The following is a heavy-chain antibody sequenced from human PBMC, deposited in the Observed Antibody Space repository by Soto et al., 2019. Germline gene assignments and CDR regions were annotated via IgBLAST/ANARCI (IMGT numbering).Heavy chain of an antibody. CDR1: GFTFSDYY. V-gene: IGHV3-72*01. J-gene: IGHJ4*01. D-gene: IGHD3-10*01. CDR3: TSSWGDHPYFDN. Sequence: ELQLVESGGGLVQPGGSLRLSCSASGFTFSDYYMDWVRQAPGKGLEWVGRIRKKAYSYTTEYAASVKDRFTISRDDSRSSVYLQMNSLKIEDTAVYHCTSSWGDHPYFDNWGHGTLVTVSS. CDR2: IRKKAYSYTT.